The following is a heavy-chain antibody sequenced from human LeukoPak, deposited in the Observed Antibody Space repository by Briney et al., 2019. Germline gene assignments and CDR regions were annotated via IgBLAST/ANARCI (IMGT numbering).Heavy chain of an antibody. CDR1: GFTFSSYS. V-gene: IGHV3-48*02. CDR3: VREGIYGGSSDPDY. Sequence: PGGSLRLSCAASGFTFSSYSMNWVHQAPGKGLEWVSYTGSTSTTIYYADSVKGRFTISRDNAKNSLYLQMNRLRDEDTAVYYCVREGIYGGSSDPDYWGQGTLVTVSS. J-gene: IGHJ4*02. CDR2: TGSTSTTI. D-gene: IGHD4-23*01.